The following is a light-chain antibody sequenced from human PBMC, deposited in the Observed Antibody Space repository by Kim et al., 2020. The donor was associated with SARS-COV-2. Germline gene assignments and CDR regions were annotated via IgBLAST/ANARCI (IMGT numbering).Light chain of an antibody. V-gene: IGKV3-20*01. J-gene: IGKJ4*01. Sequence: EIVLTQSPGTLSLSPGERATLSCRASQSVSSRYLVWYQQKPGQAPRLLIYGSSSRATGIPARFSGSGSGTDFTLPTSSLEPEDFAVYYCQQYGSSLLTFGGGTKVDIK. CDR1: QSVSSRY. CDR2: GSS. CDR3: QQYGSSLLT.